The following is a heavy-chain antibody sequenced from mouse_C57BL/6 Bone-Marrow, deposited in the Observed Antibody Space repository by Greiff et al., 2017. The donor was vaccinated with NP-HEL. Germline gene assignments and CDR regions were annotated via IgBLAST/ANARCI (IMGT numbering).Heavy chain of an antibody. CDR3: ASTAQAPFAY. V-gene: IGHV1-54*01. J-gene: IGHJ3*01. Sequence: QVQLQQSGAELVRPGTSVKVSCKASGYAFTNYLIEWVKQRPGPGLEWIGVINPGSGGTNYNEKFKGKATLTADKSSSTAYMQLSSLTSEDSAVYFCASTAQAPFAYWGQGTLVTVSA. CDR1: GYAFTNYL. D-gene: IGHD3-2*02. CDR2: INPGSGGT.